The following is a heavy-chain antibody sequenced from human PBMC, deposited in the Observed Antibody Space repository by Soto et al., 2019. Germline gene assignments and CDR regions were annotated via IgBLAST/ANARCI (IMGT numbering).Heavy chain of an antibody. CDR2: IYYSGST. J-gene: IGHJ6*02. CDR3: ARGSSVLRFLEWLSEPDYGMDV. CDR1: GGSISSGDYY. Sequence: SETLSLTCTVSGGSISSGDYYWSWIRQPPGKGLEWIGYIYYSGSTYYNPSLKSRVTISVDTSKNQFSLKLSSVTAADTAVYYCARGSSVLRFLEWLSEPDYGMDVWGQGTTVTVSS. V-gene: IGHV4-30-4*01. D-gene: IGHD3-3*01.